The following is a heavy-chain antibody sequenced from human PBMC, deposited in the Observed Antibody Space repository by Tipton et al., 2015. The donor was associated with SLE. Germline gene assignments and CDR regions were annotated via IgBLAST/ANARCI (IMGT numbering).Heavy chain of an antibody. CDR3: ARDWGWIKHFDI. CDR2: INEDGSEK. V-gene: IGHV3-7*01. CDR1: GFTFRNYW. D-gene: IGHD5-18*01. Sequence: SLRLSCVASGFTFRNYWMSWVRQAPGKGLEWVANINEDGSEKYYVESVKGRFTISRDNAENSLHLQMNSLRAEDTAVYYCARDWGWIKHFDIWGQGTMVTVSS. J-gene: IGHJ3*02.